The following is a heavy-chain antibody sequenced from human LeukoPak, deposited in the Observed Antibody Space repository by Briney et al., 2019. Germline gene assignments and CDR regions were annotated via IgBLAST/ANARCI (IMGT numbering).Heavy chain of an antibody. CDR3: ARGYSSDN. Sequence: PGGSLRLSCAASGFTVSSNYMSWVRQAPGKGLEWVSVIYSGGSTYYADSVKGRFTISRDNSKTTLNLQMNSLRAEDAAVYYCARGYSSDNGGQGTLVTVSS. J-gene: IGHJ4*02. V-gene: IGHV3-66*01. D-gene: IGHD2-21*01. CDR1: GFTVSSNY. CDR2: IYSGGST.